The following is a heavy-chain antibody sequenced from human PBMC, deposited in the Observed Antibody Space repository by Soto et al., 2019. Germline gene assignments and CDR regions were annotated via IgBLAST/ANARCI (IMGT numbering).Heavy chain of an antibody. D-gene: IGHD3-3*01. J-gene: IGHJ4*02. CDR2: ISSSSSYI. CDR3: ARDGLRFLEWLFRLNYFDY. CDR1: GFTFSSYS. Sequence: EVQLVESGGGLVKPGGSLRLSCAAPGFTFSSYSMNWVRQAPGKGLEWVSSISSSSSYIYYADSVKGRFTISRDNAKNSLYLQMNSLRAEDTAVYYCARDGLRFLEWLFRLNYFDYWGQGTLVTVSS. V-gene: IGHV3-21*01.